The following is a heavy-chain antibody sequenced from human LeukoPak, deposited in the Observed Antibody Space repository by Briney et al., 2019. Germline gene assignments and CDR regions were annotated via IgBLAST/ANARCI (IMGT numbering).Heavy chain of an antibody. CDR3: ARLRIAAAGSDAFDI. CDR2: ISAYNGNT. D-gene: IGHD6-13*01. CDR1: GYTFTSYG. Sequence: GASVKVSCKASGYTFTSYGISWVRQAPGQGLEWMGWISAYNGNTNYAQKLQGGVTMTTDTSTSTAYMELRSLRSDDTAVYYCARLRIAAAGSDAFDIWGQGTMVTVSS. J-gene: IGHJ3*02. V-gene: IGHV1-18*01.